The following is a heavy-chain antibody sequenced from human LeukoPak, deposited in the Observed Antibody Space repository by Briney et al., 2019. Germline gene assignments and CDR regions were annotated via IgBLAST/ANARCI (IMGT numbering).Heavy chain of an antibody. D-gene: IGHD3-22*01. Sequence: GGSLRLSCEASGFTFSTYAMSWVRQAPGKGLEWVSAISGSGGSTYYADSVKGRFTISRDNAKNSLYLQMNSLRAEDTAVYYCARDNYYDSSGYPSGWGQGTLVTVSS. CDR1: GFTFSTYA. V-gene: IGHV3-23*01. J-gene: IGHJ4*02. CDR3: ARDNYYDSSGYPSG. CDR2: ISGSGGST.